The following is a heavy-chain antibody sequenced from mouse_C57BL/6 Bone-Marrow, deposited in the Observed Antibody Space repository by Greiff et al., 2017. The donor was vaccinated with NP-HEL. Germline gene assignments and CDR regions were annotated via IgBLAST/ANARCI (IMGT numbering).Heavy chain of an antibody. CDR1: GFTFSSYA. CDR3: ARDNYGSSSDY. CDR2: ISDGGSYT. J-gene: IGHJ2*01. Sequence: EVKVEESGGGLVKPGGSLKLSCAASGFTFSSYAMSWVRQTPEKRLEWVATISDGGSYTYYPDNVKGRFTISRDNAKNNLYLQMSHLKSEDTAMYYCARDNYGSSSDYWGQGTTLTVSS. V-gene: IGHV5-4*01. D-gene: IGHD1-1*01.